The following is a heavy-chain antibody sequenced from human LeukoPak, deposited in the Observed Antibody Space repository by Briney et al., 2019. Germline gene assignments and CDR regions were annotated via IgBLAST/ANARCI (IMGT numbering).Heavy chain of an antibody. Sequence: PGGSLRLSCAASGFTVSSTYMSWVRQAPGKGLEWVSLVYTGGNTYHADSVKGGFTLSRDNSKNTVYLQMNSLRVEDTAMYYCATISDLLYYFDSWGQGTLVTVSS. V-gene: IGHV3-66*01. CDR1: GFTVSSTY. J-gene: IGHJ4*02. CDR3: ATISDLLYYFDS. CDR2: VYTGGNT.